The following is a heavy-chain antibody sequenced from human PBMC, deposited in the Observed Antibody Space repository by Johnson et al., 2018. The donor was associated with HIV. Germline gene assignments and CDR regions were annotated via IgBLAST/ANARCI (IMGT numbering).Heavy chain of an antibody. CDR2: IKSKTDGGTT. Sequence: VQLVESGGGLVKPGGSLRLSCAASGFTFSNAWMSWVRQAPGKGLEWVGRIKSKTDGGTTDYAAPVKGRFTISRDDSKNTLYLKMHSRKTEDTPVYYCTKPDPASGSPIYDAFDIWGQGTMVTVSS. D-gene: IGHD1-26*01. V-gene: IGHV3-15*01. CDR1: GFTFSNAW. CDR3: TKPDPASGSPIYDAFDI. J-gene: IGHJ3*02.